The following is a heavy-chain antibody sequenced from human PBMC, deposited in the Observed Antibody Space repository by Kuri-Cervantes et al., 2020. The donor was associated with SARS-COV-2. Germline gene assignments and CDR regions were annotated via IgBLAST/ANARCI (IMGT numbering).Heavy chain of an antibody. CDR3: ARGAANYYYMDV. Sequence: GGSLRLSCVASGFTFSNYVIHWVRQAPGKGLEWVAVIWYDGENEYYAASVKGRFTISRDNSKNTVSLHMNSLRAEDTAMYYCARGAANYYYMDVWGKGTTVTVSS. CDR2: IWYDGENE. V-gene: IGHV3-33*08. CDR1: GFTFSNYV. J-gene: IGHJ6*03. D-gene: IGHD3-16*01.